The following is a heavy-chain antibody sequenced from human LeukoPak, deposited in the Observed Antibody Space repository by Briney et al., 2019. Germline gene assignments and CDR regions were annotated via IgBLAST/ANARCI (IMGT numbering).Heavy chain of an antibody. CDR3: ARVSWVGPAPPQARFWFDP. D-gene: IGHD6-6*01. CDR1: GGSISRYY. CDR2: IYYSGSP. V-gene: IGHV4-59*01. Sequence: SETLSLTCTVYGGSISRYYWSWVRQPAGKGLEWIGYIYYSGSPNYNPSLKSRVTISVDTSKNQFSLKRSSVTAADTAVYYCARVSWVGPAPPQARFWFDPWGQGTLVTVSS. J-gene: IGHJ5*02.